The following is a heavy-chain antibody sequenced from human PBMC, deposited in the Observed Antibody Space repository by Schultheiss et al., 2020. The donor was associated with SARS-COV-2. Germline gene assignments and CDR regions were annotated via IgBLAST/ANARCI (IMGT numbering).Heavy chain of an antibody. CDR1: GGSISSYY. CDR2: IYYSGST. D-gene: IGHD4-17*01. V-gene: IGHV4-59*01. J-gene: IGHJ4*02. Sequence: SETLSLTCTVSGGSISSYYWSWIRQPPGKGLEWIGYIYYSGSTNYNPSLKSRVTISVDTSKNQFSLKLSSVTAADTAVYYCARQTVTTPFDYWCQGTLVTVAS. CDR3: ARQTVTTPFDY.